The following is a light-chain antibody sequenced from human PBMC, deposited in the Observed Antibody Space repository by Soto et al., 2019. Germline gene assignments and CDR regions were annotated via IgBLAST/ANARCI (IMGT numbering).Light chain of an antibody. CDR1: SGHNNYA. V-gene: IGLV4-69*01. J-gene: IGLJ3*02. Sequence: QLVLTQSPFASASLGASVKLTCTLSSGHNNYAIAWHQQQPGKGPRYLMKITSDGSYTKGDGVPHRFSGSNSGAERYLTISSLQPDDEDDYYCQTWDTGILFGGGTKLTVL. CDR2: ITSDGSY. CDR3: QTWDTGIL.